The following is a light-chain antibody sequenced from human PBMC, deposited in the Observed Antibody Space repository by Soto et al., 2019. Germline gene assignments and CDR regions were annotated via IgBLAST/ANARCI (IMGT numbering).Light chain of an antibody. CDR2: DTN. CDR1: AGAVTSGHY. V-gene: IGLV7-46*01. CDR3: MLSYSGAWV. Sequence: QTVVTQEPSLTVSPGGKVTLTCVSSAGAVTSGHYPYWFQQEPGQAPRTLIYDTNNKHSWTPARFSGSLLGGKAALTLSGAQPEDEAEYYCMLSYSGAWVFGGGTKLTVL. J-gene: IGLJ3*02.